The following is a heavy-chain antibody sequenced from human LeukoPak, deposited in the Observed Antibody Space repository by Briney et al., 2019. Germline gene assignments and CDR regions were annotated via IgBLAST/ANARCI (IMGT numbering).Heavy chain of an antibody. CDR1: GGSINNYY. J-gene: IGHJ3*02. CDR3: ARDLRLYDSSGYYAFDI. Sequence: SETLSLTCTVSGGSINNYYWSWIRQPPGKGLEWIGYLYNRGSTNYNPSLKSRVTISGDTSKSQFSLKLTSVTAADTAVYYCARDLRLYDSSGYYAFDIWGQGTMVTVSS. V-gene: IGHV4-59*01. D-gene: IGHD3-22*01. CDR2: LYNRGST.